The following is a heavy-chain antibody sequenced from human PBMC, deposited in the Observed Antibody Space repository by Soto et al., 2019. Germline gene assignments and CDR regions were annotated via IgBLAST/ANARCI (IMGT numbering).Heavy chain of an antibody. Sequence: PGGSLRLSCAASGFTFSNYGMHWVRPAPGKGLGWVAVIWYDGSNKYYADSVKGRFTISSDNSKNTLYLQMNSLRAEDKAVYYCSIDNSSSWYVQSNWFDAWGEGTLVTVSS. V-gene: IGHV3-33*01. CDR1: GFTFSNYG. D-gene: IGHD6-13*01. J-gene: IGHJ5*02. CDR3: SIDNSSSWYVQSNWFDA. CDR2: IWYDGSNK.